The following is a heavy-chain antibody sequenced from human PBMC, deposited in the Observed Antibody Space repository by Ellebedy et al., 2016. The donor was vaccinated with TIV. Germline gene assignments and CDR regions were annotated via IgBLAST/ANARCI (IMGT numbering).Heavy chain of an antibody. Sequence: MPSETLSLTCAVYGGSFSGYYWSWTRQPQGKGLEWIGEINHSGRTNYNPSLKSRFTISVDTSKNQFSLKLSSVTAADTAVYYCARYPGVAAHYFDYWGQGTLVTVSS. J-gene: IGHJ4*02. D-gene: IGHD6-19*01. CDR3: ARYPGVAAHYFDY. CDR1: GGSFSGYY. CDR2: INHSGRT. V-gene: IGHV4-34*01.